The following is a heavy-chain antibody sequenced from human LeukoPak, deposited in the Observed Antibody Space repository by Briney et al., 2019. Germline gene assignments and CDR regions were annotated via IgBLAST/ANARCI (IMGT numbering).Heavy chain of an antibody. CDR3: GKDREDSSSRFDY. CDR1: GFTFRSYA. Sequence: GGSLRLSCAASGFTFRSYAMSWVRQAPGQGLEWVSAISGSGGSTYYADSVKGRFTISRDNSKNTLYLQMNSLRAEDTAVYYCGKDREDSSSRFDYWGQGTLVTVSS. J-gene: IGHJ4*02. V-gene: IGHV3-23*01. D-gene: IGHD6-13*01. CDR2: ISGSGGST.